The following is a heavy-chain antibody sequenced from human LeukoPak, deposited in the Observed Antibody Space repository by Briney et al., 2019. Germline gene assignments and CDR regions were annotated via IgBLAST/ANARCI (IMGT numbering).Heavy chain of an antibody. D-gene: IGHD3-3*01. CDR1: GYTFTGYY. CDR3: ARDSASDFWSGYYSQSGFDP. Sequence: ASVKVSCKASGYTFTGYYMHWVRQAPGQGLEWMGWINPNGGGTNYAQKFQGRVTMTRDTSISTAYMELSRLRSDDTAVYYCARDSASDFWSGYYSQSGFDPWGQGTLVTVTS. V-gene: IGHV1-2*02. J-gene: IGHJ5*02. CDR2: INPNGGGT.